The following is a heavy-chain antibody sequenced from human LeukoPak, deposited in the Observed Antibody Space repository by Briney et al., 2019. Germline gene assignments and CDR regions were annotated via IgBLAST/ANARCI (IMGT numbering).Heavy chain of an antibody. Sequence: PGGSLRLSCAASGFTFSTYSMNWVRQAPGKGLEWVSYISSSGNTIYYADSVKGRFTTSRDNAKNSLYLQVNSLRDEDTAVCYCAREGPVVRGSEVDYWGQGTLVTVSS. CDR1: GFTFSTYS. CDR3: AREGPVVRGSEVDY. CDR2: ISSSGNTI. J-gene: IGHJ4*02. D-gene: IGHD4-23*01. V-gene: IGHV3-48*02.